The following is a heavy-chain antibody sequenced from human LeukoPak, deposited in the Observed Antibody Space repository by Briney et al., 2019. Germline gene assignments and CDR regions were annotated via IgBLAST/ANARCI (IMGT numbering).Heavy chain of an antibody. J-gene: IGHJ5*02. V-gene: IGHV3-15*01. CDR3: TSHAAFDP. CDR2: IKSKNVGGTT. CDR1: GFTFSSYA. Sequence: GGSLRLSRAASGFTFSSYAMNWVRQAPGKGLEWVGRIKSKNVGGTTDYAAPVKGRFTISRDDSKNTVYLQMNSLKIEDTAVYYCTSHAAFDPWGQGTLVTVSS.